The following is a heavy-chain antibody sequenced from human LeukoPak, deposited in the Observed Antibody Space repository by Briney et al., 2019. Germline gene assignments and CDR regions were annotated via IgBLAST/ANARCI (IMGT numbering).Heavy chain of an antibody. CDR3: ARVDTAMVIDY. D-gene: IGHD5-18*01. J-gene: IGHJ4*02. V-gene: IGHV3-64*01. CDR1: GFTFSDYG. CDR2: ISSNGIYT. Sequence: GGSLRLSCAASGFTFSDYGMYWVRQAPGKGLEHVSGISSNGIYTYYANSVKGRFTISRDNSKNTLYLQMGSLRAEDMAVYYCARVDTAMVIDYWGQGTLVTVSS.